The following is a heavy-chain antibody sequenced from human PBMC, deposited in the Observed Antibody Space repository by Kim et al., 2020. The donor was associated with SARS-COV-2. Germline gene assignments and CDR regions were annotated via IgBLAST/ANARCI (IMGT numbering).Heavy chain of an antibody. CDR3: ARGSVTTGFDH. CDR1: GDFISSYY. V-gene: IGHV4-59*01. Sequence: SETLSLTCTVSGDFISSYYWSWIRQPPGKGLEWIGYMFHSGSTNHNPSLKSRVTMSVDTSKNQFSLKLTSVTAADTAVYYCARGSVTTGFDHWGQGTLVTVSS. CDR2: MFHSGST. D-gene: IGHD4-17*01. J-gene: IGHJ4*02.